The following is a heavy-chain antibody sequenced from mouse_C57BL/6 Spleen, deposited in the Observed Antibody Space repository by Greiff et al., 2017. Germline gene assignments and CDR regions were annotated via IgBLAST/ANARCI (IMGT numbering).Heavy chain of an antibody. Sequence: EVKLVESGGGLVQPGGSMKLSCVASGFTFSNYWMNWVRQSPEKGLEWVAQIRLKSDNYATHYAESVKGRFTISRDDSKSSVYLQMNNLRAEDTGIYYCIYYGNYPYWYFDVWGTGTTVTVSS. CDR1: GFTFSNYW. CDR3: IYYGNYPYWYFDV. V-gene: IGHV6-3*01. CDR2: IRLKSDNYAT. D-gene: IGHD2-1*01. J-gene: IGHJ1*03.